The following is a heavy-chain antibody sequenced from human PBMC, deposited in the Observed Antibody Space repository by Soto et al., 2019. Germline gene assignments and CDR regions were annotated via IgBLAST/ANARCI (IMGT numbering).Heavy chain of an antibody. J-gene: IGHJ6*02. Sequence: QVQLVQSGAEVKKPGSSVKVSCKASGGTFSSYAISWVRQAPGQGLEWMGGIIPIFGTANYAQKFQGRVTITAEEYTSTAYMELMSRMCAEAAVEYCGALATVGTDRGCFDLWGQGTTVTVSS. CDR1: GGTFSSYA. CDR3: GALATVGTDRGCFDL. CDR2: IIPIFGTA. V-gene: IGHV1-69*01. D-gene: IGHD4-17*01.